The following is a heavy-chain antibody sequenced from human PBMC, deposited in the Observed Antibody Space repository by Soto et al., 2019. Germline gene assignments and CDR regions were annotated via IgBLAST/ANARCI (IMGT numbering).Heavy chain of an antibody. J-gene: IGHJ5*02. Sequence: SETLSLTCAVYGGSFSGYYWSWVRQPPGKGLEWIGEINHSGSTNYNPSLKSRVTISVDTSKNQFSLKLSSVTAADTAVYYCARSIAAAGTGWFDPWGQGTLVPVSS. CDR1: GGSFSGYY. V-gene: IGHV4-34*01. CDR3: ARSIAAAGTGWFDP. D-gene: IGHD6-13*01. CDR2: INHSGST.